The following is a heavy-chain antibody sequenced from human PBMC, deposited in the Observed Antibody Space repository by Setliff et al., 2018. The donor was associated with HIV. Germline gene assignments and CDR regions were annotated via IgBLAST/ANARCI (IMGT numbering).Heavy chain of an antibody. V-gene: IGHV4-39*01. Sequence: SETLSLTCTVSGGSISSSDHYWGWIRQPPGKGLEWIGSIYHSGRTFYNPPFKSRVTISVDTPKIQFSLRLSSVTAADTAVYYCARLGGLRYYYMDVWGKGTTVTVSS. CDR1: GGSISSSDHY. CDR2: IYHSGRT. CDR3: ARLGGLRYYYMDV. J-gene: IGHJ6*03. D-gene: IGHD3-16*01.